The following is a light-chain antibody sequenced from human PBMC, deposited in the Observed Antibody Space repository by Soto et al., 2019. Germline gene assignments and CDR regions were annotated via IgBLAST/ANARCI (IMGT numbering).Light chain of an antibody. V-gene: IGKV1-39*01. CDR2: DAS. J-gene: IGKJ1*01. CDR1: QSIRSY. CDR3: QKSYSTPPWT. Sequence: DIQLTQSPSSLSASVGDTVTITCRASQSIRSYLNWVQQKPGKAPKLLIYDASSLQTGVPSRFSGSGSGTDFSLTISSLQPEDFATYYCQKSYSTPPWTVGQGTKVDIK.